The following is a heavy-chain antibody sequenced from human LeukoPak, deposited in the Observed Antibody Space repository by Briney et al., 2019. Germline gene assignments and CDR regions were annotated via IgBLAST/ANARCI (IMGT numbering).Heavy chain of an antibody. V-gene: IGHV3-21*01. D-gene: IGHD4-11*01. CDR2: ITSSGTDM. CDR3: GRDAYTSYDY. CDR1: GFTFSTYY. Sequence: GGSLRLSCVASGFTFSTYYMHWVRQAPGKGLEWVSCITSSGTDMYYADSVRGRFTISRDNAKNSLYLEINSLSVEDTAVYYCGRDAYTSYDYWGQGTLVTVSS. J-gene: IGHJ4*02.